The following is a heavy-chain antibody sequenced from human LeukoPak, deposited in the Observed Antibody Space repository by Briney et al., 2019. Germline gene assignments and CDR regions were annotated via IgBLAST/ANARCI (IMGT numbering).Heavy chain of an antibody. CDR2: FYYSGST. V-gene: IGHV4-39*01. J-gene: IGHJ3*02. D-gene: IGHD5-18*01. CDR1: GGSISSNSHY. CDR3: ARHARSGYRNGFDAFDI. Sequence: PSETLSLTCTVSGGSISSNSHYWGCIRHPPGKGLEWIGTFYYSGSTYYNPSLESRVTISADTSKNQLSLKLSSLTAADTAVYYCARHARSGYRNGFDAFDIWGQGTMVTVSS.